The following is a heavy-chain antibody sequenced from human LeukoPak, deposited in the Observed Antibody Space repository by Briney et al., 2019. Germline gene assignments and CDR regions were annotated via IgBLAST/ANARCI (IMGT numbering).Heavy chain of an antibody. CDR2: IRYDGSNE. Sequence: GGSLRLSCAASGFTFSSYGMHWVRQAPGKGLEWVSFIRYDGSNEYYADSVKGRFTISRDNSKNTLYLQMNSLRVEDTAVYYCGRGILTDIAVAGTPLDPWGQGTLVTVSS. V-gene: IGHV3-30*02. J-gene: IGHJ5*02. D-gene: IGHD6-19*01. CDR1: GFTFSSYG. CDR3: GRGILTDIAVAGTPLDP.